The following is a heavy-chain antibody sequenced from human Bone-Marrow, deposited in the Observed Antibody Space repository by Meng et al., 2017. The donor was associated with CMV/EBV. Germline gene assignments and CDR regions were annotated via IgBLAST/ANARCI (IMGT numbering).Heavy chain of an antibody. CDR3: ASRHGDFQPAGLSPSVVRRTPLEYYYYGMDV. CDR1: GGTFSSYA. CDR2: IIPIFGTA. V-gene: IGHV1-69*05. J-gene: IGHJ6*02. Sequence: KVSCKASGGTFSSYAIRWVRQAPGQGFDGMGGIIPIFGTANYAKKFQGRATISTDGATSTAYMELGSLRSEDTAVYYCASRHGDFQPAGLSPSVVRRTPLEYYYYGMDVWGQGTTVTVSS. D-gene: IGHD3-3*01.